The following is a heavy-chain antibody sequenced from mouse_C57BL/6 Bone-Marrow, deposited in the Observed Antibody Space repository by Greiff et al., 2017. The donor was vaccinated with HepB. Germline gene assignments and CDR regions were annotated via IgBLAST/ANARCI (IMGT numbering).Heavy chain of an antibody. CDR1: GYTFTSYW. V-gene: IGHV1-69*01. Sequence: VQLQQPGAELVMPGASVKLSCKASGYTFTSYWMHWVKQRPGQGLEWIGEIDPSDSYTNYNQKFKGKSTLTVDKSSSTAYMQLSSLTSEDSAVYYCARAVLTGPDYWGQGTTLTVSS. D-gene: IGHD4-1*01. J-gene: IGHJ2*01. CDR3: ARAVLTGPDY. CDR2: IDPSDSYT.